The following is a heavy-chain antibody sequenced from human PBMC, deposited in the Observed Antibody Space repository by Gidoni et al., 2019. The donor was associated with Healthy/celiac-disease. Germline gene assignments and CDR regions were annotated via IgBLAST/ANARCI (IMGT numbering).Heavy chain of an antibody. V-gene: IGHV3-15*01. Sequence: EVQLVESGGGLVKPGGSLRLSCAASGFTFSNAWMRWVRQAPGKGLEWVGRIKSKTDGGTTDYAAPVKGRFTISRDDSKNTLYLQMNSLKTEDTAVYYCTTDQWVLLWFGGSSTSSEHWGQGTLVTVSS. CDR1: GFTFSNAW. CDR3: TTDQWVLLWFGGSSTSSEH. D-gene: IGHD3-10*01. J-gene: IGHJ1*01. CDR2: IKSKTDGGTT.